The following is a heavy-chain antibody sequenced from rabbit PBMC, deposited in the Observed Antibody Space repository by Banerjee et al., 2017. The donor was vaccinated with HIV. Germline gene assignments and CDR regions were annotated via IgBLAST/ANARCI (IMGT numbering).Heavy chain of an antibody. J-gene: IGHJ4*01. D-gene: IGHD4-2*01. Sequence: QGQLEESGGDLVKPEGSLTLTCTASGFSFSSNYWLCWVRQAPGKGLEWIACIGAGSTYYATWAKGRFTISKTSSTTVTLQMTSLTAADTATYFCARDAGYAGSNLWGPGTLVTVS. CDR1: GFSFSSNYW. CDR3: ARDAGYAGSNL. V-gene: IGHV1S45*01. CDR2: IGAGST.